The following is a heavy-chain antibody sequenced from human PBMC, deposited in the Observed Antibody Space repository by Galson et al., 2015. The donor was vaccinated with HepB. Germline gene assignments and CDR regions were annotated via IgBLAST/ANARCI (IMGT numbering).Heavy chain of an antibody. CDR3: VRDRAVAGGGDWFDP. CDR1: GFTFSTFS. Sequence: SLRLSCAASGFTFSTFSMNWVRQAPGKGLEWVSSISSSSNDIYYADSVKGRFIISRDNGKNSMYLQMNSLRVEDTAVYHCVRDRAVAGGGDWFDPWGQGTLVTVSS. D-gene: IGHD6-19*01. V-gene: IGHV3-21*01. J-gene: IGHJ5*02. CDR2: ISSSSNDI.